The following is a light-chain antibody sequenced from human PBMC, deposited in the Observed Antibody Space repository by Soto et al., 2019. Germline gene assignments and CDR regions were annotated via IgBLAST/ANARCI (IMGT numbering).Light chain of an antibody. V-gene: IGLV2-14*01. J-gene: IGLJ1*01. CDR2: DVS. Sequence: QCVLTQPASVSGSPGQSITISCTGTSSDVGGYNYVSWYQQHPGKAPKLMIYDVSNRPSGVSNRFSGSKSGNTASLTISGLQAEDEADYYCSSYTSSSTHYVFGTGTKVTVL. CDR3: SSYTSSSTHYV. CDR1: SSDVGGYNY.